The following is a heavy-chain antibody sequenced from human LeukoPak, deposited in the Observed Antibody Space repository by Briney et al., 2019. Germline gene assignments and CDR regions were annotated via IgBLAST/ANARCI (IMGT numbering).Heavy chain of an antibody. V-gene: IGHV4-30-4*01. CDR3: ARDRPLGYCSSTSCYAWGFAFDI. Sequence: SETLSLTCTVSGGPISSGDYYWSWIRQPPGKGLEWIGYIYYSGSTYYNPSLKSRVTISVDTSKNPFSLKLSSVTAADTAVYYCARDRPLGYCSSTSCYAWGFAFDIWGQGTMVTVSS. D-gene: IGHD2-2*01. CDR2: IYYSGST. J-gene: IGHJ3*02. CDR1: GGPISSGDYY.